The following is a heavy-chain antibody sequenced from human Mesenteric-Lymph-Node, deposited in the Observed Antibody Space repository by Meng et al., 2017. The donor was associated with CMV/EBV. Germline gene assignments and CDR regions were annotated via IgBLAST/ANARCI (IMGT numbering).Heavy chain of an antibody. CDR3: ARRLVAPAAAGTDGFDP. CDR1: GFTFSSYA. D-gene: IGHD6-13*01. J-gene: IGHJ5*02. Sequence: GESLKISCAASGFTFSSYAMSWVRQAPGKGLEWVSAISGSGGSTYYADSVKGRFTISRDNSKNTLYLQMNSLRAEDTAVYYCARRLVAPAAAGTDGFDPWGQGTLVTVSS. CDR2: ISGSGGST. V-gene: IGHV3-23*01.